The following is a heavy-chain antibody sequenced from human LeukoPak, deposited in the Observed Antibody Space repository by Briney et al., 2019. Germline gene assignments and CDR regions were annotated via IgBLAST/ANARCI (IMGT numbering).Heavy chain of an antibody. V-gene: IGHV3-30*18. CDR3: AKEKEMATTFYYYYYGMDV. D-gene: IGHD5-24*01. CDR2: IPYDGSNK. J-gene: IGHJ6*02. Sequence: AGGSLRLSCAASGFTFSSYGMHWVRQAPGKGLEWVAVIPYDGSNKYYADSVKGRFTISRDNSKNTLYLQMNSLRAEDTAVYYCAKEKEMATTFYYYYYGMDVWGQGTTVTVSS. CDR1: GFTFSSYG.